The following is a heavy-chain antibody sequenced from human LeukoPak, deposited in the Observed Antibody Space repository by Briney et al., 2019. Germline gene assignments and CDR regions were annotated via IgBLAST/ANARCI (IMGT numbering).Heavy chain of an antibody. J-gene: IGHJ5*02. CDR3: ARRGYCTNGVCYTWWFDP. Sequence: GASVKVSCKASGYTFTSYGISWVRQAPGQGLEWMGWISAYNGNTNYAQKLQGRVTMTTDTSTSKAYMELRSLRSDDTAVYYCARRGYCTNGVCYTWWFDPWGQGTLVTVSS. V-gene: IGHV1-18*01. CDR2: ISAYNGNT. CDR1: GYTFTSYG. D-gene: IGHD2-8*01.